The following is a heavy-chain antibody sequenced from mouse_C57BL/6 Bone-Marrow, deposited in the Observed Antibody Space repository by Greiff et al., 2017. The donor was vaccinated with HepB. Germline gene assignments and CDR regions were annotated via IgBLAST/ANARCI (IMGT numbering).Heavy chain of an antibody. CDR1: GYTFTSYW. J-gene: IGHJ3*01. V-gene: IGHV1-52*01. D-gene: IGHD2-5*01. CDR2: IDPSDSET. CDR3: ARTYSNYGFAY. Sequence: QVQLKQPGAELVRPGSSVKLSCKASGYTFTSYWMHWVKQRPIQGLEWIGNIDPSDSETHYNQKFKDKATLTVYKSSSTAYMQLSSLTSEDSAVYYCARTYSNYGFAYWGQGTLVTVSA.